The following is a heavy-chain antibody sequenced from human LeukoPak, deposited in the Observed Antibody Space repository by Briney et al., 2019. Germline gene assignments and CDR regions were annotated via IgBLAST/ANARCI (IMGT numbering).Heavy chain of an antibody. Sequence: GGSLRLSCAASGFTFSSYSMNWVRQAPGKGLDWVSSISSSSSYIYYADSVKGRFTISRDNAKNSLYLQMNSLRAEDTAVYYCARDGGYNYGMDVWGQGTTVTVSS. J-gene: IGHJ6*02. CDR3: ARDGGYNYGMDV. CDR2: ISSSSSYI. D-gene: IGHD2-2*02. V-gene: IGHV3-21*01. CDR1: GFTFSSYS.